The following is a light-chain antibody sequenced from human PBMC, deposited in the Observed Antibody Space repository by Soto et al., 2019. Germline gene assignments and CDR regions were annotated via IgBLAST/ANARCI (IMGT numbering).Light chain of an antibody. Sequence: ETVMTQSPATLSVSQGERATLSCRASQSVNSNLAWYQQKLGQAPGLLIYGASSRATGIPDRFSGSGSGTDFTLTISSLQPDDFATYSCQQYYTYSRTFGQGTKVDNK. J-gene: IGKJ1*01. CDR2: GAS. V-gene: IGKV3D-15*01. CDR3: QQYYTYSRT. CDR1: QSVNSN.